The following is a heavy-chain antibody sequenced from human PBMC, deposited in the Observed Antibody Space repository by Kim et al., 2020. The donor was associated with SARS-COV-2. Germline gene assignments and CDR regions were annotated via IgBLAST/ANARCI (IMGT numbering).Heavy chain of an antibody. CDR3: ARVPLLRF. Sequence: HSGSTNYNPTHKRRVTLSLDTSKNQFSRKLSSVTAEDTAVYYCARVPLLRFWGQGTLVTVSS. CDR2: HSGST. V-gene: IGHV4-34*01. J-gene: IGHJ4*02. D-gene: IGHD3-16*01.